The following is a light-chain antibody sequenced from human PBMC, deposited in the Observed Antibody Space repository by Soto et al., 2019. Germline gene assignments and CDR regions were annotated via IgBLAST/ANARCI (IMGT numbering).Light chain of an antibody. CDR2: DAS. CDR3: QQYHSLSPAGLT. J-gene: IGKJ4*01. Sequence: DIQMTQFPSTLSAAVAEKVTITCRASQNINTWLACYHHTPGNAPKLLIYDASTLQTGVPSRFSGYSSGADFILTISSLQPDDCATYFCQQYHSLSPAGLTFGGGTTGEL. CDR1: QNINTW. V-gene: IGKV1-5*01.